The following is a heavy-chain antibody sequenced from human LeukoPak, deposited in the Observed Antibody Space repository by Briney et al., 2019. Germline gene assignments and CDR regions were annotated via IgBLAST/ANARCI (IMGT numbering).Heavy chain of an antibody. CDR3: ARDLITMVRGVMFYYYYGMDV. CDR2: ISYDGSNK. V-gene: IGHV3-30-3*01. Sequence: GGSLRLSCAASGFTFSSYAMHWGRQAPGKGLEWVAVISYDGSNKYYADSVKGRFTISRDNSKNTLYLQMNSLRAEDTAVYYCARDLITMVRGVMFYYYYGMDVWGQGTTVTVSS. J-gene: IGHJ6*02. D-gene: IGHD3-10*01. CDR1: GFTFSSYA.